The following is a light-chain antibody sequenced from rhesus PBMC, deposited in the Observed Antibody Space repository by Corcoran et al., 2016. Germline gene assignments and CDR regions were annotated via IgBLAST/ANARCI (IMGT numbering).Light chain of an antibody. J-gene: IGKJ1*01. Sequence: DIQMTQSPSSPSASVGDRVTITCRASENVNNYLDWYQQKPGKAPKLLIYKASTLQSGVPSRFSGCGTGTDYTFTISSLRPEVVATYYCQHGYGTPRTFGQGTKVEIK. V-gene: IGKV1-74*01. CDR2: KAS. CDR1: ENVNNY. CDR3: QHGYGTPRT.